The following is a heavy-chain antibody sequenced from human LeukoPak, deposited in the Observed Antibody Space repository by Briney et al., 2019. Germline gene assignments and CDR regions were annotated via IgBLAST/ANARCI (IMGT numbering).Heavy chain of an antibody. D-gene: IGHD3-22*01. CDR3: ARDRDYYDSSGYHY. CDR2: IYSGGGT. J-gene: IGHJ4*02. V-gene: IGHV3-53*01. CDR1: GFTFSDHS. Sequence: GGSLRLSCAASGFTFSDHSMNWVRQAPGKGLEWVSTIYSGGGTYYADSVKGRFTISRDNSKNTLYLQMNSLRAEDTAVYYCARDRDYYDSSGYHYWGQGTLVTVSS.